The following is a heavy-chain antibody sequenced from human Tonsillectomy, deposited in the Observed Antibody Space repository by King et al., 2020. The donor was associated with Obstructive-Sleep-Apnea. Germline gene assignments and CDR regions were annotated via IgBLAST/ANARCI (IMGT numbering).Heavy chain of an antibody. CDR3: ARGGGITMIRGVTPNPYFDY. D-gene: IGHD3-10*01. V-gene: IGHV3-48*01. J-gene: IGHJ4*02. Sequence: VQLVESGGGLVQPGGSLRLSCAASVFTFSSYTMNWVRHAPGKGLEWVSYIRSSSNTIYYAYSVKGRFTISRDNAKNSLYLQMNSLRAEDTAAYYCARGGGITMIRGVTPNPYFDYWGQGTLVTVSS. CDR1: VFTFSSYT. CDR2: IRSSSNTI.